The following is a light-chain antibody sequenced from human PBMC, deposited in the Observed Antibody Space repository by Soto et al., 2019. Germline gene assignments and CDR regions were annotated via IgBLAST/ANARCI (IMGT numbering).Light chain of an antibody. CDR2: GAS. J-gene: IGKJ4*02. V-gene: IGKV3-20*01. Sequence: EIVLTPSPGTLSLSPGERATLSCRASQSVSSSYLAWYQQKPGQAPRLLIYGASSRATGIPDRFSGSGSGTDFTLIISRLEPEDFAVYYCQQYGSSPPLTFGGGTKVEIK. CDR3: QQYGSSPPLT. CDR1: QSVSSSY.